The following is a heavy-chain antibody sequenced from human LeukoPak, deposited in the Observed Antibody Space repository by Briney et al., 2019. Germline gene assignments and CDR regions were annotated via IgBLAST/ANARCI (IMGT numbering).Heavy chain of an antibody. CDR1: GYTFIDYY. CDR3: ARLRYFGSDYPFDY. V-gene: IGHV1-2*02. D-gene: IGHD3-9*01. CDR2: IKPYSGDA. Sequence: ASVKVSCKASGYTFIDYYMHWVRQAPGQGLEWMGEIKPYSGDAKYAQKFQGRVTMARDTSINTVFMELSRLMSDDTAVYYCARLRYFGSDYPFDYWGQGTLVTVSS. J-gene: IGHJ4*02.